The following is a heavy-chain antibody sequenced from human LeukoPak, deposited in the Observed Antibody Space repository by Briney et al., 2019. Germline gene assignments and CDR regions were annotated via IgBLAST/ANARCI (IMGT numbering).Heavy chain of an antibody. CDR2: ISSSSSYI. CDR1: GCTFSSYS. Sequence: GGSLRLSCAASGCTFSSYSMNWVRQAPGKGLEWVSSISSSSSYIYYADSVKGRFTISRDNAKNSLYLQMNSLRAEDTAVYYCARYNYGSGSYSDYWGQGTLVTVSS. D-gene: IGHD3-10*01. J-gene: IGHJ4*02. V-gene: IGHV3-21*01. CDR3: ARYNYGSGSYSDY.